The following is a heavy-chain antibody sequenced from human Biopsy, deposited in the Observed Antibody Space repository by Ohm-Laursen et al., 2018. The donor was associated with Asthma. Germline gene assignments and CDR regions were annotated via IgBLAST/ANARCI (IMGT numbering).Heavy chain of an antibody. CDR2: ISYHGAIK. J-gene: IGHJ3*02. CDR3: VRDGTDDAFDI. Sequence: SSLRLSCTASEFSFSHYPMHWVRQAPGKGLEWVAVISYHGAIKFYADSVKGRFTMARDNSKNTLDLQMNSLREEDTAVYYCVRDGTDDAFDIWGQGTVVSVSS. CDR1: EFSFSHYP. V-gene: IGHV3-30-3*01. D-gene: IGHD1-1*01.